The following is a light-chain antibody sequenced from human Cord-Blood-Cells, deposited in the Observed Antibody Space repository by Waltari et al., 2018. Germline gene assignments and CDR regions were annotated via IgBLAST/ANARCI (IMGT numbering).Light chain of an antibody. CDR3: QQSYSTPLWT. V-gene: IGKV1-39*01. CDR1: QSISSY. CDR2: AAS. J-gene: IGKJ1*01. Sequence: DIQMTQSPSSLSASVGDRVTITCRASQSISSYLNWYQQKPGKAPKLPIYAASSLQSGVPSRFSGSGSGTDFTLTISSLQPEDFATYYCQQSYSTPLWTFGQGTKVEIK.